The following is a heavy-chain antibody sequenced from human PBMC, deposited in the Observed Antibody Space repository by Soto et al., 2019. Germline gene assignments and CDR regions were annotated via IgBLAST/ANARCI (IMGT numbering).Heavy chain of an antibody. CDR3: ARAGSNWYIDY. V-gene: IGHV3-74*01. CDR2: INSDGGGT. J-gene: IGHJ4*02. D-gene: IGHD6-13*01. CDR1: GFTFSTYW. Sequence: PGGSLRLSCAASGFTFSTYWMHWVRQAPGKGLLWVSLINSDGGGTNYADSVKGRFTISRDNAKNTLYLQMNSLRAEDTAVYYCARAGSNWYIDYWGQGTLVTVSS.